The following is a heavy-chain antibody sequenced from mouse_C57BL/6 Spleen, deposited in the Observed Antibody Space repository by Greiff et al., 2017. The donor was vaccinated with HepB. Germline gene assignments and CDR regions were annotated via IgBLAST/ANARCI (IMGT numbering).Heavy chain of an antibody. J-gene: IGHJ2*01. Sequence: ESGPGLVKPSQSLSLTCSVTGYSITSGYYWNWIRQFPGNKLECMGYISYDGSNNYDPSLKNRTSITRDTTKNQFFLKLNSVTTEDTATYYCARGDGSHDYWGQGTTLTVSS. D-gene: IGHD1-1*01. CDR1: GYSITSGYY. V-gene: IGHV3-6*01. CDR2: ISYDGSN. CDR3: ARGDGSHDY.